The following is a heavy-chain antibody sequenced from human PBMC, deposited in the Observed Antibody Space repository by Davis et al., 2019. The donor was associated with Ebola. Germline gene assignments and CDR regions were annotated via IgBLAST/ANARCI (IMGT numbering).Heavy chain of an antibody. CDR3: ARDKGSGWYYYYGMDV. D-gene: IGHD6-19*01. CDR1: GFTFSDYY. CDR2: ISSSGSTI. Sequence: PGGSLRLSCAASGFTFSDYYMSWIRQAPGKGLEWVSYISSSGSTIYYADSVKGRFTISRDNAKNSLYLQMNSLRAEDTAVYYCARDKGSGWYYYYGMDVWGQGTTVTVSS. V-gene: IGHV3-11*01. J-gene: IGHJ6*02.